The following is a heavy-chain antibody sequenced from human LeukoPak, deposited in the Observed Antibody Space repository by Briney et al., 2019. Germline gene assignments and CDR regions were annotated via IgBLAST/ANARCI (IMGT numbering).Heavy chain of an antibody. Sequence: GESLKISCKGSGYTYTSYWIGWVRQMPGKGLEWMGIIYPGDSDTRYSPSFQGQVTISADKSISTAYLQWNSLKASGTAMYYCARLRPQDAFDIWGQGTMVSVSS. CDR1: GYTYTSYW. J-gene: IGHJ3*02. CDR2: IYPGDSDT. CDR3: ARLRPQDAFDI. V-gene: IGHV5-51*01.